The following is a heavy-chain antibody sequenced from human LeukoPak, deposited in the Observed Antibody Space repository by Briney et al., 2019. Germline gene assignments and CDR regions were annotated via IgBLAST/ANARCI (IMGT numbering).Heavy chain of an antibody. J-gene: IGHJ4*02. Sequence: SETLSLTFSVSGGSISSGGYYWSWIRQHPGKGLEWIGYIYYSGSTYYNPSLKSRVTISVDTSKKQFSLKLSSVTAADTAVYYCARNWENYGSGSPGAFDYWGQGTLVTVSS. V-gene: IGHV4-31*03. CDR1: GGSISSGGYY. CDR2: IYYSGST. D-gene: IGHD3-10*01. CDR3: ARNWENYGSGSPGAFDY.